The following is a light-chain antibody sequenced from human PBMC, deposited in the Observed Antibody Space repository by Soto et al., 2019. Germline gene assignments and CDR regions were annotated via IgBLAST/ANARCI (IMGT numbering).Light chain of an antibody. V-gene: IGKV1-5*01. CDR3: QEYKSYSRT. CDR1: QSISRS. J-gene: IGKJ1*01. Sequence: DIQMTQSPSTLSASVGDRVTITCRASQSISRSLAWYQQKPGKAPKLLISDASSLKSGVPSGFSGSGSGTEFTLTISSLQPDDFATYYCQEYKSYSRTFGLGTKVDIK. CDR2: DAS.